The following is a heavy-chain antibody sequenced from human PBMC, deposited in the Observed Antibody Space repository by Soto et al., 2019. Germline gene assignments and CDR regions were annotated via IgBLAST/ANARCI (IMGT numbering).Heavy chain of an antibody. CDR2: IIPIFGTA. CDR1: GGTFSSYA. J-gene: IGHJ4*02. D-gene: IGHD5-18*01. CDR3: ARDSPSATTPAGYSYGYDLGY. V-gene: IGHV1-69*13. Sequence: ASVKVSCKASGGTFSSYAISWVRQAPGQGLEWMGGIIPIFGTANYAQKFQGRVTITADESTSTAYMELSSLRSEDTAVYYCARDSPSATTPAGYSYGYDLGYWGQGTLVTVSS.